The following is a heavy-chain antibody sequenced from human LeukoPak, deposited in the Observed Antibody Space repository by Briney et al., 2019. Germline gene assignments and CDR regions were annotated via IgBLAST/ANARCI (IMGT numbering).Heavy chain of an antibody. Sequence: ASVKVSCKASGYTFTGYYMHWVRRAPGQGLEWMGWINPNSGGTNYAQKFQGWVTMTRDTSISTAYMELSRLRSDDTAVYYCASSSSSWYGLSFDYWGQGTLVTVSS. J-gene: IGHJ4*02. CDR1: GYTFTGYY. D-gene: IGHD6-13*01. CDR2: INPNSGGT. V-gene: IGHV1-2*04. CDR3: ASSSSSWYGLSFDY.